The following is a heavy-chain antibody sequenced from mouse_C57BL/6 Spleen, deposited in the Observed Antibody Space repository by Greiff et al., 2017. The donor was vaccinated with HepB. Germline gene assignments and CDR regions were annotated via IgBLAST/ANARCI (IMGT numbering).Heavy chain of an antibody. CDR2: IDPSDSET. CDR3: ARSGYYGTGYAMDY. J-gene: IGHJ4*01. V-gene: IGHV1-52*01. D-gene: IGHD1-2*01. Sequence: QVQLQQPGAELVRPGSSVKLSCKASGYTFTSYWMHWVKQRPIQGLEWIGNIDPSDSETHYNQKFKDKATLTVDKSSSTAYMQLSSLTSEDSAVYYCARSGYYGTGYAMDYWGQGTSVTVSS. CDR1: GYTFTSYW.